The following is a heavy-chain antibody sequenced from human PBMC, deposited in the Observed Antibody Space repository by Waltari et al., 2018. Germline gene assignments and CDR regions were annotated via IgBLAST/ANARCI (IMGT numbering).Heavy chain of an antibody. J-gene: IGHJ5*02. CDR2: IYYRGSS. CDR1: GGSISSSSYY. Sequence: QLQLQESGPGLVKPSETLSLTCTVSGGSISSSSYYWGWIRQPPGKGLEWIGGIYYRGSSYYNASLKSRVTISVDTSKHQFSLKLRSVTAADTAVYDCARLFGGQWLFWFDPWGQGTLVTVSS. D-gene: IGHD6-19*01. CDR3: ARLFGGQWLFWFDP. V-gene: IGHV4-39*01.